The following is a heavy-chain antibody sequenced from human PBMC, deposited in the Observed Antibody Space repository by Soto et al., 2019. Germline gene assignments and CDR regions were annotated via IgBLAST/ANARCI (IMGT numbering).Heavy chain of an antibody. CDR2: ISWNSGSI. CDR1: GFTFDDYA. V-gene: IGHV3-9*01. J-gene: IGHJ4*02. D-gene: IGHD6-25*01. Sequence: EVQLVESGGGLVQPGRSLRLSCAASGFTFDDYAMHWVRQAPGKGLEWVSGISWNSGSIGYADSVKGRFTISRDNAKNSRYLQMDRLRAEDTALDYYAKDMGLAAAVYFDYWGQGTLVTVSS. CDR3: AKDMGLAAAVYFDY.